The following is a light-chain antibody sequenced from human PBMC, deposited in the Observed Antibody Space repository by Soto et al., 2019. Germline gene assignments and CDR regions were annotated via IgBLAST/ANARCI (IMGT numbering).Light chain of an antibody. Sequence: EIVLTQSPATLSLSPGERATLSCRASLSVSSYLAWYQQKPGQAPRLLIYDASNRATGIPARFSGSGSGTDFTLTISSLEPEDFAVYFCQQRSNWPWTFGQGTGVEIK. V-gene: IGKV3-11*01. CDR1: LSVSSY. J-gene: IGKJ1*01. CDR3: QQRSNWPWT. CDR2: DAS.